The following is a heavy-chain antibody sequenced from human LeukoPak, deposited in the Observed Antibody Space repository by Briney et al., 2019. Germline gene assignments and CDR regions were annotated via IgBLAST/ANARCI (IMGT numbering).Heavy chain of an antibody. CDR1: GFTFSDYA. Sequence: GGSLRLSCAASGFTFSDYALGWVRQAPGKGMEWVSVIYSGGSTYYTDSVKGRFTISRDNSKNTLYLQMNSLRAEDTAVYYCARANDILTGYYGAIDIWGQGTMVTVSS. CDR3: ARANDILTGYYGAIDI. J-gene: IGHJ3*02. V-gene: IGHV3-53*01. CDR2: IYSGGST. D-gene: IGHD3-9*01.